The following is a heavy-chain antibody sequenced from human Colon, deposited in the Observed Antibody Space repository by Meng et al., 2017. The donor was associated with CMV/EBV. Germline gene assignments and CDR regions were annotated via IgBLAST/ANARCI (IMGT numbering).Heavy chain of an antibody. Sequence: GESLKISCVVSGVTFSDSVMSWVRQAPGKGLEWVAAISSRGDKTDYADSVKGRFTISRDNFRNTLILQMSSLKVEDTAVYYCARGQFLHYFDDWGRGTLVTVS. D-gene: IGHD2/OR15-2a*01. V-gene: IGHV3-23*01. CDR2: ISSRGDKT. CDR3: ARGQFLHYFDD. J-gene: IGHJ4*02. CDR1: GVTFSDSV.